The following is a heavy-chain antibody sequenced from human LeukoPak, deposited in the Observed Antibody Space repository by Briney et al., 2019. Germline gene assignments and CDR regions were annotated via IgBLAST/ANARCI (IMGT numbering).Heavy chain of an antibody. J-gene: IGHJ6*02. Sequence: GGSLRLSCAASGFTFSSYDMHWVRHAAGKGLEWVSVIGSAGDTYYPDSVKGRFTVSRENAKNSLYLQMNSLRAGDTAVYYCARDRGMDVWGQGTTVTVSS. CDR2: IGSAGDT. V-gene: IGHV3-13*01. CDR3: ARDRGMDV. CDR1: GFTFSSYD.